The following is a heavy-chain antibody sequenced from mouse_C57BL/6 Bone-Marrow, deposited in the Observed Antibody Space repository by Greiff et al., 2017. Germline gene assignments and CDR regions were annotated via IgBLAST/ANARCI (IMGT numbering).Heavy chain of an antibody. CDR1: GFTFSSYG. D-gene: IGHD1-1*01. Sequence: EVMLVESGGDLVKPGGSLKLSCAASGFTFSSYGMSWVRQTPDKRLEWVATISSGGSYTYYPDSVKGRFTLSRDNAKNTLYLQMSSLKAEDTAMYYCARHRDGSSSWYFDVWGTGTTVTVSS. V-gene: IGHV5-6*01. CDR3: ARHRDGSSSWYFDV. J-gene: IGHJ1*03. CDR2: ISSGGSYT.